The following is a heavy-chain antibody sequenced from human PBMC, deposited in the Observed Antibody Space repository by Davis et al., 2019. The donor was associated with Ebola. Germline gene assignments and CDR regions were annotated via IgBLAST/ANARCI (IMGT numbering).Heavy chain of an antibody. V-gene: IGHV1-8*03. CDR2: MNPNSGNT. CDR1: GYTFTSYD. CDR3: ATDGDCSSTSCYTGFDY. Sequence: ASVKVSCKASGYTFTSYDINWVRQATGQGLEWMGWMNPNSGNTGYAQKFQGRVTITRNTSISTAYMELSSLRSEDTAVYYCATDGDCSSTSCYTGFDYWGQGTLVTVSS. D-gene: IGHD2-2*02. J-gene: IGHJ4*02.